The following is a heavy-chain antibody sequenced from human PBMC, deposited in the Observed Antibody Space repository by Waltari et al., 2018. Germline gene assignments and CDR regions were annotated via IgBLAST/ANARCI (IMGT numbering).Heavy chain of an antibody. J-gene: IGHJ4*02. CDR1: GFTVSSNY. CDR2: IYSGGST. Sequence: EVQLVESGGGLIQPGGSLRLSCAASGFTVSSNYMSWVRQAPGTGLEWDSVIYSGGSTYYAGSLKGRFTISRDNSKNTLYLQMNSLRAEDTAVYYCARDRSAAAGGDYWGQGTLVTVSS. CDR3: ARDRSAAAGGDY. D-gene: IGHD6-13*01. V-gene: IGHV3-53*01.